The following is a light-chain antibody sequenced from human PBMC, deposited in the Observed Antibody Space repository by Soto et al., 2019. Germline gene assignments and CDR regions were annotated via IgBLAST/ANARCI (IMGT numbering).Light chain of an antibody. Sequence: DIQMPQSPSSLSASVGDTVSITCRAGQTFNNYLNWYQHKPGKVPKLLIYAATALQSGVPSRFSASASGTDFTLTIINVQPEDCGTYYCQQNFSPFVTFGAGTRV. CDR1: QTFNNY. J-gene: IGKJ4*01. CDR2: AAT. V-gene: IGKV1-39*01. CDR3: QQNFSPFVT.